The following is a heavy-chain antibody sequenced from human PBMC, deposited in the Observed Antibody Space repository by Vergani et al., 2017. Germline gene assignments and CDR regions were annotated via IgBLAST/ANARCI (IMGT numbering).Heavy chain of an antibody. Sequence: EVQLLESGGGLVQPGGSLRLSCAASGFTFSSYAMSWVRQAPGKGLEWVSAISGSGGSTYYADSVKGRFTISRDNSKNTLYLQMNSLRAEDTAVYYCASDGVVAAIDPEAFDIWGQGTMVTVSS. CDR2: ISGSGGST. CDR1: GFTFSSYA. D-gene: IGHD2-15*01. CDR3: ASDGVVAAIDPEAFDI. V-gene: IGHV3-23*01. J-gene: IGHJ3*02.